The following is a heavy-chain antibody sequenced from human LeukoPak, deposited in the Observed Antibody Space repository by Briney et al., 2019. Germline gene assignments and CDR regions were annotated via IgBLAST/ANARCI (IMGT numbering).Heavy chain of an antibody. CDR2: INTYNGNT. D-gene: IGHD2-15*01. J-gene: IGHJ1*01. V-gene: IGHV1-18*01. CDR1: GYTFTNYG. CDR3: ARVKKLLPEFEH. Sequence: GASVKVSCKASGYTFTNYGISWVRQAPGQGLEWMGWINTYNGNTNYAQKLQGRVTMTTDTSASTAYMELRSLRSDDTALYYCARVKKLLPEFEHWGQGSLLTVSS.